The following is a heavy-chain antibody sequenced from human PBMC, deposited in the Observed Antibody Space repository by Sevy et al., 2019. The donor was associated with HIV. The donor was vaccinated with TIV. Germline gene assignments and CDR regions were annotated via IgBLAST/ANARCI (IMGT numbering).Heavy chain of an antibody. J-gene: IGHJ4*02. CDR1: GGTFSSYA. V-gene: IGHV1-69*13. CDR2: IIPIFGTA. CDR3: ARSKQASYDILTGYYALDY. Sequence: ASVKVSCKASGGTFSSYAISWVRQAPGQGLEWMGGIIPIFGTANYAQKFQGRVTITADESTSTACMELSSLRSEDTAVYYCARSKQASYDILTGYYALDYWGQGTLVTVSS. D-gene: IGHD3-9*01.